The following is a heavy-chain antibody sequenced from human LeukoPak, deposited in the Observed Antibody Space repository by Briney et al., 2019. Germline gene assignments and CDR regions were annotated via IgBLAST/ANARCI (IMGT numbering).Heavy chain of an antibody. CDR1: GGTFSSYT. V-gene: IGHV1-69*02. D-gene: IGHD3-3*01. CDR2: IIPILGIA. Sequence: VKVSCKASGGTFSSYTISRVRQAPGQGLEWMGRIIPILGIANYAQKFQGRVTITADKSTSTAYMELSSLRSEDTAVYYCARADSDIKIFGVVRFDYWGQGTLVTVSS. CDR3: ARADSDIKIFGVVRFDY. J-gene: IGHJ4*02.